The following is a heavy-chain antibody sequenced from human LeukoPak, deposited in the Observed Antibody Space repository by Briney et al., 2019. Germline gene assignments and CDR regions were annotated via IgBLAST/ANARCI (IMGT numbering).Heavy chain of an antibody. V-gene: IGHV4-59*13. D-gene: IGHD3-22*01. CDR1: GGSISSYY. CDR3: ARGSPYYDSSGYYSGYYYYMDV. Sequence: PSETLSLTCTVSGGSISSYYWSWIRKPPRPGLEWIGYIYYSGSTNYNPSLKSRVTISVDTSKYQFSLKLSAVTAADTAVYYCARGSPYYDSSGYYSGYYYYMDVWGKGTTVTVSS. J-gene: IGHJ6*03. CDR2: IYYSGST.